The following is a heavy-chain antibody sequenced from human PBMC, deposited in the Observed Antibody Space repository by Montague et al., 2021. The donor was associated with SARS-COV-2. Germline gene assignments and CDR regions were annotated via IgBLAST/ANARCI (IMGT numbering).Heavy chain of an antibody. CDR1: GGSFTGYS. J-gene: IGHJ6*02. CDR3: ACGEITTRGLIYYYGMDV. D-gene: IGHD4-11*01. V-gene: IGHV4-34*01. CDR2: VKHPGGT. Sequence: SETLSLTCAVDGGSFTGYSWDWIRQPPGKGLEWIGEVKHPGGTNYNPSLKSRVIISVDTSKNQFSLKLSSVTAADTAVYYCACGEITTRGLIYYYGMDVWGQGTTVTVSS.